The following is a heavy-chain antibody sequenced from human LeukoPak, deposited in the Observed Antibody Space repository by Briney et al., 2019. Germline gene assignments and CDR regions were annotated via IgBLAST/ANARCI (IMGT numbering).Heavy chain of an antibody. Sequence: PSETLSLTCTVSGGSISSYYWSWIRQPPGKGLEWIGYIYYSGSTNYNPSLKSRVTISVDTSKNQFSLKLSSVTAEDTAVYYCARDNSVEDTAWWFDPWGRGTLVTVSS. D-gene: IGHD4-23*01. CDR3: ARDNSVEDTAWWFDP. J-gene: IGHJ5*02. CDR1: GGSISSYY. V-gene: IGHV4-59*01. CDR2: IYYSGST.